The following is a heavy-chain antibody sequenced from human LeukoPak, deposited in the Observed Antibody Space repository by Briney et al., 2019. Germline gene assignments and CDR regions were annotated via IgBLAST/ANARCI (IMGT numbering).Heavy chain of an antibody. CDR2: INPSGGST. D-gene: IGHD6-19*01. J-gene: IGHJ4*02. Sequence: RASVKVSCKASGYTLTSYGISWVRQAPGQGLEWMGIINPSGGSTSYAQKFQGRVTMTRDTSTSTVYMELSSLRSEDTAVYYCARDPLTTLSYSSDNQPFDYWGQGTLVTVSS. V-gene: IGHV1-46*01. CDR3: ARDPLTTLSYSSDNQPFDY. CDR1: GYTLTSYG.